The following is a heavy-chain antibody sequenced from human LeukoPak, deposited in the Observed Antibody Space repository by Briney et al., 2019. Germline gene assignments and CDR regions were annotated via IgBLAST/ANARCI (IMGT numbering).Heavy chain of an antibody. J-gene: IGHJ4*02. CDR2: IYYSRST. Sequence: SETLSLTCTVSGGSISSHYWSWIRQPPGKGLEWIGYIYYSRSTNYNPLLKSRVTISVDTSKNQFSVKLSSVTAADTAVYYCARDDYSNSYWGQGTLVTVSS. CDR1: GGSISSHY. D-gene: IGHD4-11*01. V-gene: IGHV4-59*08. CDR3: ARDDYSNSY.